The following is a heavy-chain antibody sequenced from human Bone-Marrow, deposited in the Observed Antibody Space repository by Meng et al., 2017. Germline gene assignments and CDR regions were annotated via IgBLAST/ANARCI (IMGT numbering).Heavy chain of an antibody. Sequence: SETLSLTCAVSGYSISSGYYWGWIRQPPGKGLEWIGSIYHSGSTYYNPSLKSRVTISVDTSKNQFSLKLSSVTAADTAVYYCARTPYYYDSSGYKEYFQHWGQGTLVTVS. CDR1: GYSISSGYY. CDR2: IYHSGST. D-gene: IGHD3-22*01. V-gene: IGHV4-38-2*01. J-gene: IGHJ1*01. CDR3: ARTPYYYDSSGYKEYFQH.